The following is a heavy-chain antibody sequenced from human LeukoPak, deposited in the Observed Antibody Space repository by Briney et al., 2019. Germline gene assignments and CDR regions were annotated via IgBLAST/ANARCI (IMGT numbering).Heavy chain of an antibody. V-gene: IGHV1-2*02. J-gene: IGHJ3*02. CDR2: INPNTGGT. Sequence: ASAKVSCKASGYTFTGYYMHWVRQAPGQGLEWMGWINPNTGGTDYAQKFQGRVTMTRDTSISTAYMELSRLRSDDTAVYYCARPRAQQWLVRGDAFDIWGQGTMVTVS. D-gene: IGHD6-19*01. CDR1: GYTFTGYY. CDR3: ARPRAQQWLVRGDAFDI.